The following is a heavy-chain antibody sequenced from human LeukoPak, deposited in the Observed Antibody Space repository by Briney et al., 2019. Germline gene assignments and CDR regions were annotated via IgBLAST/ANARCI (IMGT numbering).Heavy chain of an antibody. D-gene: IGHD2/OR15-2a*01. J-gene: IGHJ6*03. CDR3: VTVEYSRSAYYSYFMDV. V-gene: IGHV1-24*01. CDR2: FDPEDGET. Sequence: ASVNVSCKVSAYTLTELSIHWVRQAPGKGLEWMGGFDPEDGETIYAQKFQGRVTMTEDTSTDTAYMELSSLRSEDTAVYYCVTVEYSRSAYYSYFMDVWGKGTTVSVSS. CDR1: AYTLTELS.